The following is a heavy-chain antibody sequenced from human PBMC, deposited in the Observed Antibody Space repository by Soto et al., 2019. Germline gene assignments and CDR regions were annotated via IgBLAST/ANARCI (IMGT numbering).Heavy chain of an antibody. V-gene: IGHV3-30*18. CDR3: AKDGKYSGYDAHFDY. CDR2: ISYDGSNK. D-gene: IGHD5-12*01. J-gene: IGHJ4*02. CDR1: GFTFSSYG. Sequence: GGSLRLSCAASGFTFSSYGMHWVRQAPGKGLEWVAVISYDGSNKYYAGSVKGRFTSSRDNSKNTLYLQMNSLRAEDTAVYYCAKDGKYSGYDAHFDYWGQGTLVTVSS.